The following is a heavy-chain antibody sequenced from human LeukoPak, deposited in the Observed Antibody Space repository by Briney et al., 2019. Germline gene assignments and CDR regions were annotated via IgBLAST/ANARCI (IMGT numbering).Heavy chain of an antibody. D-gene: IGHD3-10*02. J-gene: IGHJ5*02. CDR1: GYTFTGYY. V-gene: IGHV1-2*02. CDR2: INPNSGGT. CDR3: ARGFPRFRELNNWFDP. Sequence: ASVKVSCKASGYTFTGYYMHWVRQAPGQGLEWMGWINPNSGGTNYAQKFQGRVTMTRDTSISTAYMELSRLRSDDTAVYYCARGFPRFRELNNWFDPWCQGTLVTVSS.